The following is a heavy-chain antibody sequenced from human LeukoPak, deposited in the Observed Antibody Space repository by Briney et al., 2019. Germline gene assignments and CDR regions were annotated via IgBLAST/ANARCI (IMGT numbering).Heavy chain of an antibody. CDR2: SGSGSST. CDR3: ARDKGSGYDKGFDY. J-gene: IGHJ4*02. Sequence: GGSLRLSCAASGFTFSTYAMSWVRQAPGKGLEWVSASGSGSSTYYADSVKGRFTISRDNSKNTLYLQMNSLRAEDTAVYYCARDKGSGYDKGFDYWGQGTLVTVSS. CDR1: GFTFSTYA. D-gene: IGHD5-12*01. V-gene: IGHV3-23*01.